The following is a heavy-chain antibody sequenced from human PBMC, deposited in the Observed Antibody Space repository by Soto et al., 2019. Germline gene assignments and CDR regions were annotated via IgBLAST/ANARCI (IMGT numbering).Heavy chain of an antibody. D-gene: IGHD2-2*01. V-gene: IGHV3-33*01. Sequence: PGGSLRLSCAASGFTFSSYGMHWVRQAPGKGLEWVAVIWSDGSNIYYADSVKGRFTISRDNSKNTLYLQMNSLRAEDTAVYYCARDHITRYYLDYWGQGTLVTAPQ. CDR3: ARDHITRYYLDY. J-gene: IGHJ4*02. CDR1: GFTFSSYG. CDR2: IWSDGSNI.